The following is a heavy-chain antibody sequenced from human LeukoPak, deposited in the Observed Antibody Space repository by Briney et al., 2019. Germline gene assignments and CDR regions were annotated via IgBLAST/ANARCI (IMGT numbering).Heavy chain of an antibody. D-gene: IGHD2-15*01. V-gene: IGHV1-18*01. J-gene: IGHJ5*02. CDR2: ISAYNGNT. CDR3: ARDIVVVVAATLENWFDP. CDR1: GYTFTSYG. Sequence: ASVKVSCKASGYTFTSYGISWVRQAPGQGLEWMGWISAYNGNTNYAQKLQGRVTMTTDTSTSTGYMELRSLRSDDTAVYYCARDIVVVVAATLENWFDPWGQGTLVTVSS.